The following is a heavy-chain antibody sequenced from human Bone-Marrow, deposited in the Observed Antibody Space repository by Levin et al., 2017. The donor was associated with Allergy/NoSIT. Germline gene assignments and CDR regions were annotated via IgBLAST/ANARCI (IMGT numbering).Heavy chain of an antibody. Sequence: SGPTLVKPTQTLTLTCSFSGFSLNPDGMRVSWIRQPPGQALEWLARIDWDDDKFYSTSLKTRLTIYKHTSKNQVALTMTSMDPVDTATYYCARVYSSGEAFDIWVQGTMVTVS. D-gene: IGHD6-25*01. CDR1: GFSLNPDGMR. V-gene: IGHV2-70*04. CDR3: ARVYSSGEAFDI. CDR2: IDWDDDK. J-gene: IGHJ3*02.